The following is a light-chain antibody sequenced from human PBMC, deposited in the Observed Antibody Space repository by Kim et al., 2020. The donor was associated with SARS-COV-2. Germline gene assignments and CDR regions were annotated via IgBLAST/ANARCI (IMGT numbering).Light chain of an antibody. Sequence: SASVGDRVTITCQASDDIKNHLSWFQQRPGKAPKVLIQGAVNLETGVPSRFSATGFGTDFTLTISSLQPEDLATYFCQQYYDDVTFGQGTKVDIK. J-gene: IGKJ1*01. CDR3: QQYYDDVT. V-gene: IGKV1-33*01. CDR1: DDIKNH. CDR2: GAV.